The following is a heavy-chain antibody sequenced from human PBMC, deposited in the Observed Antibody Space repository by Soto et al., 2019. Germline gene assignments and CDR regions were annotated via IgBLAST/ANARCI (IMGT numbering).Heavy chain of an antibody. Sequence: PSEALSLTCAVYGGSFSGYYWTWIRQPPGTGLEWIGEINHSGSTNYNPSLKSRVTISVDTSKNQFSLKLTSVTAADTAVYYCARDKITGLFDYWGQGISVTVSS. V-gene: IGHV4-34*01. D-gene: IGHD2-8*02. CDR3: ARDKITGLFDY. CDR2: INHSGST. CDR1: GGSFSGYY. J-gene: IGHJ4*02.